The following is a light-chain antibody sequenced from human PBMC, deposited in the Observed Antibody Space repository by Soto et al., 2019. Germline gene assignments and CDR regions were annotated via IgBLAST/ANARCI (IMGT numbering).Light chain of an antibody. Sequence: EIVLTQSPGTLSLSPGQGATLSCRASQSVSSGYLAWYQQKPGRAPRLLIYGASTRAPGIPDRFGGSGSGTGFTLTINRLEPEDFAVYYCLQYGTSPRTFGQGTKVEIK. J-gene: IGKJ1*01. CDR3: LQYGTSPRT. V-gene: IGKV3-20*01. CDR2: GAS. CDR1: QSVSSGY.